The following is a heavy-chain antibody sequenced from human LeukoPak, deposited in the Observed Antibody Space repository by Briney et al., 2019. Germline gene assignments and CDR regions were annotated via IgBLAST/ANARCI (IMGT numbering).Heavy chain of an antibody. J-gene: IGHJ4*02. V-gene: IGHV3-43*01. CDR2: ISWDGTT. D-gene: IGHD3-22*01. CDR1: GFTFEDYT. CDR3: VKDLSYESSGHVLEY. Sequence: PGGSLRLSCVASGFTFEDYTMHWVRQAPGKTLKWVSLISWDGTTYYTDSVKGRFTISRDNSKNSLYLQMDTLRSEDTAFYYCVKDLSYESSGHVLEYWGQGTLVTVSP.